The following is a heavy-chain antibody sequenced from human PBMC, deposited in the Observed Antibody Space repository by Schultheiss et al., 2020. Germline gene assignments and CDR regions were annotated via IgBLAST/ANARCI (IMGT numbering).Heavy chain of an antibody. CDR1: GSSFSSYS. CDR3: AGDCSGGSCYGGDY. V-gene: IGHV3-23*01. D-gene: IGHD2-15*01. Sequence: GGSLRLSCAASGSSFSSYSMSWVRQAPGKGLEWVATISGSGGSTYYPDSVKGRFTISRDNSKNTLYLQMDSLRPEDTAVYDCAGDCSGGSCYGGDYWGQGSLVTVSS. J-gene: IGHJ4*02. CDR2: ISGSGGST.